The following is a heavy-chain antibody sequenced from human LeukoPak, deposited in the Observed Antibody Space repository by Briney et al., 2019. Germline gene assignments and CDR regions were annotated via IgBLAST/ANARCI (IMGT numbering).Heavy chain of an antibody. CDR1: GFTFTNYW. Sequence: GGSLRLSCAASGFTFTNYWIHWVRHAPGKGLMWVSRIKSDGINTNYADSVKGRFTISRDNAKNTVYLQMNSLRAEDTAVYFCARGMFHGYCTDYWGQGTWVPVSS. CDR2: IKSDGINT. J-gene: IGHJ4*02. D-gene: IGHD3-3*01. CDR3: ARGMFHGYCTDY. V-gene: IGHV3-74*01.